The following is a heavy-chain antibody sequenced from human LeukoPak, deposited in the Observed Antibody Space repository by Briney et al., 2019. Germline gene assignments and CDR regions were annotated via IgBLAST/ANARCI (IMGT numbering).Heavy chain of an antibody. CDR1: GYPFSAHF. V-gene: IGHV7-4-1*02. D-gene: IGHD3-10*01. CDR3: VRGTPTPGMDY. J-gene: IGHJ4*02. CDR2: IDATTGNP. Sequence: ASVKVSCKASGYPFSAHFLNWVRQAPGQGLEWMGNIDATTGNPRYAQDFTGRFVFSLDTSVSTAYLQITSLKADDTAAYYCVRGTPTPGMDYWGQGTQVTVSS.